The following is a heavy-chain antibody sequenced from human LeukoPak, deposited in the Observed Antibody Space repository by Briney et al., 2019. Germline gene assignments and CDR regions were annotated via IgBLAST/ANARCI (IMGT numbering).Heavy chain of an antibody. J-gene: IGHJ4*02. CDR3: ARGRRYFDY. CDR2: IYYSGST. Sequence: SETLSLTCTVSGGSISSYYWSWIRQPPGKGLEWIGYIYYSGSTNYNPSLKSRVTISVDTSKNQFSLKLSSVTAADTAVYYCARGRRYFDYWGQGTLVTVSS. CDR1: GGSISSYY. V-gene: IGHV4-59*01.